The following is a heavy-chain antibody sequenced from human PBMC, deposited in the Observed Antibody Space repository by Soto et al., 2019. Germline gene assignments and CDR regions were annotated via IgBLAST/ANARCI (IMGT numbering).Heavy chain of an antibody. V-gene: IGHV1-69*13. CDR1: GGTFSNNG. Sequence: GASVKVSCKASGGTFSNNGFTWVRQAPGQGLELMGGIIPIFHTAHYTQKFKGRVTITAGESTSTVYMELSSLRSEDTAVYYCARDAEDHLASLVSYFDYWGQGTLVTVSS. D-gene: IGHD3-16*01. J-gene: IGHJ4*02. CDR2: IIPIFHTA. CDR3: ARDAEDHLASLVSYFDY.